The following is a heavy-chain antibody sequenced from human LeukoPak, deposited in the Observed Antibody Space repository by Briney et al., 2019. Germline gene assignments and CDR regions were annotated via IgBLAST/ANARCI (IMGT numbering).Heavy chain of an antibody. Sequence: PGGTLRLSCAASGFTFSSYGMSWVRQAPGKGLEWVSAISGSGGSTYYADSVKGRFTISRDNSKNTLYLQMNSLRAEDTAVYYCSYDSSGYYSPGAEYSQHWGQGTLVTVSS. J-gene: IGHJ1*01. CDR3: SYDSSGYYSPGAEYSQH. CDR2: ISGSGGST. D-gene: IGHD3-22*01. CDR1: GFTFSSYG. V-gene: IGHV3-23*01.